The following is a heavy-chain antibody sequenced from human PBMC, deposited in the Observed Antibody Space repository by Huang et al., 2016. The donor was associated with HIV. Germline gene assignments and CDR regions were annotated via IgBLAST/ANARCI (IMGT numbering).Heavy chain of an antibody. CDR1: GVSFSGYY. J-gene: IGHJ4*02. V-gene: IGHV4-34*01. CDR2: INESGST. D-gene: IGHD1-26*01. CDR3: ARDGPERSSGNYGASDY. Sequence: QVQLQQWGAGLLKPSETLSLTCAVYGVSFSGYYWSWIHQPPGKGLEWIGEINESGSTNYNPSRKSRVTVSVDTSKNQFSLRLSSVTAADTAVYYCARDGPERSSGNYGASDYWGQGTLVTVSS.